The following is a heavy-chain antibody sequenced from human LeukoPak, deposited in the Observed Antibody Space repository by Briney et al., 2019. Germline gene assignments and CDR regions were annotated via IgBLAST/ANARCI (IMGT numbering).Heavy chain of an antibody. CDR1: GYSFTSYW. J-gene: IGHJ4*02. CDR2: IDPSDSYA. V-gene: IGHV5-10-1*01. D-gene: IGHD5-18*01. CDR3: ARPRLNTAMITGAWDFDY. Sequence: GESLKTSCKGSGYSFTSYWINWVRQMPGKGLEWMGRIDPSDSYANYSPSFQGHVTISADKSINTAYLQWSSLKASDTAMYYCARPRLNTAMITGAWDFDYWGQGTLVTVSS.